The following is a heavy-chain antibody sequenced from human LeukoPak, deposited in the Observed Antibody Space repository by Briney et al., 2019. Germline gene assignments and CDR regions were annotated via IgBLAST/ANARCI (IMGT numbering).Heavy chain of an antibody. V-gene: IGHV3-21*01. Sequence: GGSLRLSCAASGFTFSSYSMNWVRQAPGKGLEWVSSISSSSSYIYYADSVKGRFTISRDNAKNSLYLQMNSLRAEDTAVYYCARAGPVDIVVVPAASHTDVWGQGTTVTVSS. CDR2: ISSSSSYI. CDR3: ARAGPVDIVVVPAASHTDV. D-gene: IGHD2-2*03. J-gene: IGHJ6*02. CDR1: GFTFSSYS.